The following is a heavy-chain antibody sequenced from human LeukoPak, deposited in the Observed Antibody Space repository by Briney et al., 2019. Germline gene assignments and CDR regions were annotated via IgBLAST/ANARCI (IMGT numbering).Heavy chain of an antibody. CDR1: GFTFSSYA. Sequence: GGSLRLSCAASGFTFSSYAMHWVRQAPGKGLEWVAVISYDGSNKYYADSVKGRFTISRDNSKSTLYLQMNSLRAEDTAVYYCARAPIVGDMRDYWGQGTLVTVSS. CDR2: ISYDGSNK. CDR3: ARAPIVGDMRDY. V-gene: IGHV3-30-3*01. J-gene: IGHJ4*02. D-gene: IGHD1-26*01.